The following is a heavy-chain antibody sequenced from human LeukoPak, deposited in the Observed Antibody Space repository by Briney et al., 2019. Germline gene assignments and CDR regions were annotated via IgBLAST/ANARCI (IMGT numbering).Heavy chain of an antibody. CDR2: INPNSGNT. CDR3: ARDAYGGNSWGWFDP. V-gene: IGHV1-8*02. D-gene: IGHD4-23*01. J-gene: IGHJ5*02. CDR1: GYTFTGYY. Sequence: ASVKVSCKASGYTFTGYYMHWVRQAPGQGLEWMGWINPNSGNTGYAQKFQGRVTMTRNTSISTAYMELSSLRSEDTAVYYCARDAYGGNSWGWFDPWGQGTLVTVSA.